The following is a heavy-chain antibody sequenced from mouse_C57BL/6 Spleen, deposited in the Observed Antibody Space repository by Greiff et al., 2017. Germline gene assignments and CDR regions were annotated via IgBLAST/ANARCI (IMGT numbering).Heavy chain of an antibody. CDR1: GYAFSSSW. J-gene: IGHJ2*01. D-gene: IGHD1-1*01. V-gene: IGHV1-82*01. CDR3: AREVVVRGYCDY. Sequence: QVQLKESGPELVKPGASVKISCKASGYAFSSSWMNWVKQRPGKGLEWIGRIYPGDGDTNYNGKFKGKATLTADKSSSTAYMQLSSLTSEDSAVYFCAREVVVRGYCDYWGQGTTLTVSS. CDR2: IYPGDGDT.